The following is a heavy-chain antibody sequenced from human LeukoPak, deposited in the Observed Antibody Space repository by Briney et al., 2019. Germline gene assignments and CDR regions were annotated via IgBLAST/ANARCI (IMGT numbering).Heavy chain of an antibody. CDR3: ARQYYDRTGYYYFDH. CDR1: GDAITGSTYY. Sequence: SETLSLTCTVSGDAITGSTYYWGWIRQPPGKGLEWIGSMYYSGSTYPNPSLKSRVTIAADTSKNQFSLKLSSVTAADTATYYCARQYYDRTGYYYFDHWTQGTLVTVSS. J-gene: IGHJ4*02. D-gene: IGHD3-22*01. V-gene: IGHV4-39*01. CDR2: MYYSGST.